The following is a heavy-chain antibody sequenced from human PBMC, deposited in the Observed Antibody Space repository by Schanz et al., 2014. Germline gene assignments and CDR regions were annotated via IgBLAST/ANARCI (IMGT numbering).Heavy chain of an antibody. J-gene: IGHJ4*02. CDR3: ARGYCAGTSCPIFDY. CDR1: GYTFAMYD. CDR2: INTNTGNP. V-gene: IGHV7-4-1*02. Sequence: QVQLVQSGSELKKPGASVKVSCKASGYTFAMYDMNWVRQAPGQGLEWMGWINTNTGNPTYAQAFTGRFLFSLDTSVSTTHLQITNLKADDTAVYYCARGYCAGTSCPIFDYWGQGTLVTVSS. D-gene: IGHD2-2*01.